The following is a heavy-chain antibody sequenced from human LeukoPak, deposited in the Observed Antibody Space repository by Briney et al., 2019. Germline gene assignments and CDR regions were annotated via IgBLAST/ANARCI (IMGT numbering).Heavy chain of an antibody. Sequence: SETLSLTCAVYGGSFSGYYRSWIRQPPGKGLEWIGYIYYSGSTNYNPSLKSRVTISVDTSKNQFSLKLSSVTAADTAVYYCARRLLYHYGLDVWGQRTTVTVSS. CDR3: ARRLLYHYGLDV. V-gene: IGHV4-59*08. D-gene: IGHD3-22*01. CDR2: IYYSGST. CDR1: GGSFSGYY. J-gene: IGHJ6*02.